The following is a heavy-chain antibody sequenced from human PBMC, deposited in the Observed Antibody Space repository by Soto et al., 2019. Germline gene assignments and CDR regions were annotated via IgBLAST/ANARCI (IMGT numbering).Heavy chain of an antibody. CDR2: ISGSGGST. CDR3: AKAETQYYDFWSGPYYGMDV. Sequence: GGSLRLSCAASGFTFSSYAMSWVRQAPGKGLEWVSAISGSGGSTYYADSVKGRFTISRDNSKNTLYLQMNSLRAEDTAVYYCAKAETQYYDFWSGPYYGMDVWGQGTTVTVSS. D-gene: IGHD3-3*01. J-gene: IGHJ6*02. V-gene: IGHV3-23*01. CDR1: GFTFSSYA.